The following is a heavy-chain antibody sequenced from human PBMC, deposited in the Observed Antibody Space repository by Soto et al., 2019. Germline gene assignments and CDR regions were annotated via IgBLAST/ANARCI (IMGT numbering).Heavy chain of an antibody. CDR3: VRRHVSATGIDWFDP. CDR2: INAANGDT. CDR1: GYTFTSDG. D-gene: IGHD6-13*01. V-gene: IGHV1-3*01. J-gene: IGHJ5*02. Sequence: ASVKVSCKSSGYTFTSDGIHWVRQAPGQRLERMGWINAANGDTKYSPKFQGRVTITRDTSASTAYMELSSLRSEDTAVYYCVRRHVSATGIDWFDPWGQGTLVTVS.